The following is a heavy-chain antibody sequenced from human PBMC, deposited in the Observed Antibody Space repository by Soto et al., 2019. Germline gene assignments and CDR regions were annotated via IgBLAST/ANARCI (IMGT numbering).Heavy chain of an antibody. Sequence: PGGSLRLSCAASGFTFSSYAMHWVRQAPGKGLEYVSAISSNGGSTYYANSVKGRFTISRDNSKNTLYLQMGSLRAEDMAVYYCARQWLDSKYFDYWGQGTLVTVSS. CDR3: ARQWLDSKYFDY. V-gene: IGHV3-64*01. D-gene: IGHD6-19*01. CDR1: GFTFSSYA. CDR2: ISSNGGST. J-gene: IGHJ4*02.